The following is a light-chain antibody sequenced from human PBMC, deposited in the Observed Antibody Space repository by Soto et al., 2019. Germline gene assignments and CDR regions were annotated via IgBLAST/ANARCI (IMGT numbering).Light chain of an antibody. CDR2: DAS. CDR1: QSVSTY. CDR3: QHRSNWPYT. J-gene: IGKJ2*01. Sequence: EIVLTQSPATLSLSPGERATLSCRASQSVSTYLAWYQQKPGQAPRLLIYDASNRATGIPARFSGSGSGTDFTLTISSLEPEDFAVYHCQHRSNWPYTFGQGTKLEIK. V-gene: IGKV3-11*01.